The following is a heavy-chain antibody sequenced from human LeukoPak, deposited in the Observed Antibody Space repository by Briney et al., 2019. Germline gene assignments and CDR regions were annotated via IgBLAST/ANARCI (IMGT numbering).Heavy chain of an antibody. CDR2: IYSGGST. CDR1: GFTFSNAW. V-gene: IGHV3-53*01. D-gene: IGHD5-24*01. Sequence: GGSLRLSCAASGFTFSNAWMSWVRQAPGKGLEWVSVIYSGGSTYYADSVKGRFTISRDSSKNTVSLQMNSLRAEDTAIYFCARVPPPFTMYYMDVWGKGTPVIVSS. J-gene: IGHJ6*03. CDR3: ARVPPPFTMYYMDV.